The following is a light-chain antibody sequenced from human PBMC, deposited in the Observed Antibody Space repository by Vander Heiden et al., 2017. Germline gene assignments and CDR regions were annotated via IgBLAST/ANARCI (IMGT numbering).Light chain of an antibody. V-gene: IGLV2-11*01. J-gene: IGLJ3*02. CDR1: SSDVGGYNY. CDR2: DVS. CDR3: CSYGGSYTVV. Sequence: SALTHPRSVSGSPGQPAPISCTGTSSDVGGYNYVSWYQQHPGKAPKLMSYDVSKRPSGVPDRGSGSKSGNTASLTISGLQAEDEADYYCCSYGGSYTVVFGGGTKLTVL.